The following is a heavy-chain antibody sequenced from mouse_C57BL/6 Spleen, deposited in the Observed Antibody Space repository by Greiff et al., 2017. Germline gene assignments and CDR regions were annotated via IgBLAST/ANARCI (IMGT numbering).Heavy chain of an antibody. CDR2: IRTKANGYTT. V-gene: IGHV7-3*01. CDR3: ARSWHNYGDYYYAMDY. CDR1: GFTFTDYY. D-gene: IGHD1-2*01. Sequence: EVHLVESGGGLVQPGASLSLSCAASGFTFTDYYMSWVRQPPGQALEWLGFIRTKANGYTTEYSVSVKGRFTISRANSQSILYLQMNAWRSEGSATYDYARSWHNYGDYYYAMDYWGQGTSVTVSS. J-gene: IGHJ4*01.